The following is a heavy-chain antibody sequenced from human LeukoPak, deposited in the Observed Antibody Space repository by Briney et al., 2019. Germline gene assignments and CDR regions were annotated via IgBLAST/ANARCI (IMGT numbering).Heavy chain of an antibody. CDR1: GGTFSSYA. J-gene: IGHJ4*02. V-gene: IGHV1-69*13. CDR3: ARTSHYVDIAATIPYGIYYFDY. Sequence: ASVKVSCKASGGTFSSYAISWVRQAPGQGLEWMGGIIPISGTANYAQKFQGRVTITADESTSTAYMELRSLRSDDTAVYYCARTSHYVDIAATIPYGIYYFDYWGQGTLVTVSS. CDR2: IIPISGTA. D-gene: IGHD5-12*01.